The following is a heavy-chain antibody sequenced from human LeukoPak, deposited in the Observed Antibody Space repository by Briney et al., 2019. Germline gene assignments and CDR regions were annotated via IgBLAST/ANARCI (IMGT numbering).Heavy chain of an antibody. CDR1: GFTFSSYW. Sequence: GETLRLSCAASGFTFSSYWMSWVRQAPGKGLEWVANIKQDGSEKYYVDSVKGRFTISRGNAKNSLYLQMNTLRAGDTAVYYCARDSPERGYSYGPLDNYFDYWGQGTLVTVSS. CDR2: IKQDGSEK. V-gene: IGHV3-7*01. D-gene: IGHD5-18*01. CDR3: ARDSPERGYSYGPLDNYFDY. J-gene: IGHJ4*02.